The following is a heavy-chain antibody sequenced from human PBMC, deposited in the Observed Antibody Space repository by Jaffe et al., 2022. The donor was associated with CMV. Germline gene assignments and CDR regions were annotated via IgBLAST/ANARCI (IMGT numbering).Heavy chain of an antibody. D-gene: IGHD6-19*01. CDR2: ISSSSSYI. CDR3: ARDDIAVAGTGWFDP. CDR1: GFTFSSYS. Sequence: EVQLVESGGGLVKPGGSLRLSCAASGFTFSSYSMNWVRQAPGKGLEWVSSISSSSSYIYYADSVKGRFTISRDNAKNSLYLQMNSLRAEDTAVYYCARDDIAVAGTGWFDPWGQGTLVTVSS. J-gene: IGHJ5*02. V-gene: IGHV3-21*01.